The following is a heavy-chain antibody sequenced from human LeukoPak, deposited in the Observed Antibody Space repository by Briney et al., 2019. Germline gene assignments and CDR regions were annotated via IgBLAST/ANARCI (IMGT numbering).Heavy chain of an antibody. V-gene: IGHV1-2*02. CDR1: GYTFTGYY. CDR2: INPNSGGA. Sequence: ASVKVSCKASGYTFTGYYMHWVRQAPGQGLEWMGWINPNSGGANYAQKFQGRVTMTRDTSISTAYMELSRLRSDDTAVYYCARGYCSGGSCYSGNWFDLWGQGTLVTVSS. CDR3: ARGYCSGGSCYSGNWFDL. J-gene: IGHJ5*02. D-gene: IGHD2-15*01.